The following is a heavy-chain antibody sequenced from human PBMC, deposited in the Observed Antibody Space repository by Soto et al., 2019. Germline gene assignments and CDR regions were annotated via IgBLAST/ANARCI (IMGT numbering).Heavy chain of an antibody. D-gene: IGHD4-17*01. CDR2: ISWNSGSI. Sequence: EVQLVESGGGLVQPGRSLRLSCAASGFTFDDYAMHWVRQAPGKGLEWVSGISWNSGSIGYADSVKGRFTSSRDNAKNSLYLHMNSLRAEDTALYYCAKDMRLCYGDSEFDYWGQGTLGPVSS. CDR3: AKDMRLCYGDSEFDY. CDR1: GFTFDDYA. J-gene: IGHJ4*02. V-gene: IGHV3-9*01.